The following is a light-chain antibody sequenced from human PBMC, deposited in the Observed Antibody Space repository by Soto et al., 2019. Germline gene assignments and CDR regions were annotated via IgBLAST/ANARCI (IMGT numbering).Light chain of an antibody. J-gene: IGKJ1*01. CDR2: GAS. Sequence: EIVMTQSSATLSVSPGERATLSCRASQSVRSNLAWYQQKRGQAPRLLTYGASTRATGIPARFSGSGSGTEFSFTVSSMQSEDFAVYYCLQYNDCVQTFGQGTKVDIK. CDR3: LQYNDCVQT. V-gene: IGKV3-15*01. CDR1: QSVRSN.